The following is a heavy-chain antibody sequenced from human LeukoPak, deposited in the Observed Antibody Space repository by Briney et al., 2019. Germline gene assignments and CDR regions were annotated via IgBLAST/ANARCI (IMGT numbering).Heavy chain of an antibody. J-gene: IGHJ5*02. CDR3: ARRVARYFDWFHYTWFDP. V-gene: IGHV1-69*13. D-gene: IGHD3-9*01. CDR2: IIPIFGTA. Sequence: ASVKVSCKAYGGTFSSYAISWVRQAPGQGLEWMGGIIPIFGTANYAQKFQGRVTITADESTSTAYMELSSLRAEDTAVYYCARRVARYFDWFHYTWFDPRGQGTLVTVSS. CDR1: GGTFSSYA.